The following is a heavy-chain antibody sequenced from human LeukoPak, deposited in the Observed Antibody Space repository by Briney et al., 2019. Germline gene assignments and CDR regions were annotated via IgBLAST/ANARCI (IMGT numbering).Heavy chain of an antibody. J-gene: IGHJ4*02. CDR2: IIPILGIA. CDR3: ARYRLGITHYFDY. Sequence: GASVKVSCKASGGTFSSYAISWVRQAPGQGLEWMGRIIPILGIANYAQKFQGRVTITADESTSTAYMELSSLRSEDTAVYYCARYRLGITHYFDYWGQGTLVTVSS. V-gene: IGHV1-69*04. D-gene: IGHD7-27*01. CDR1: GGTFSSYA.